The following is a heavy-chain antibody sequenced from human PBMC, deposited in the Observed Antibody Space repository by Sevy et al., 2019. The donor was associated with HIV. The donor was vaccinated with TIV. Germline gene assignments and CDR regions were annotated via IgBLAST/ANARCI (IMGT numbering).Heavy chain of an antibody. CDR3: AKSITMVRGYNWFDP. CDR2: ISCSGSTI. J-gene: IGHJ5*02. CDR1: GFTFSDYY. D-gene: IGHD3-10*01. V-gene: IGHV3-11*01. Sequence: GGSLRLSCAASGFTFSDYYMSWIRQAPGKGLEWVSYISCSGSTIYYADSVKGRFTISRDNAKNSLYLQMNSLRAEDRVVYYCAKSITMVRGYNWFDPWGQETRVTVSS.